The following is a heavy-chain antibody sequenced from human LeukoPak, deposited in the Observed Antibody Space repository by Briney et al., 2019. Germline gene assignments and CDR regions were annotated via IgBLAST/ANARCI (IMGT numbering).Heavy chain of an antibody. CDR1: SYTFTRYG. D-gene: IGHD2-15*01. J-gene: IGHJ4*02. CDR3: ARDCSGGSCYDGVDY. Sequence: ASVNVSCTASSYTFTRYGISWVRQAPGQGLEWMGWISGYNGNIKYAQKDQGRVTMTTDTSTSTAYMELRSLRSDDTAVYYCARDCSGGSCYDGVDYWGQGTLVTV. V-gene: IGHV1-18*01. CDR2: ISGYNGNI.